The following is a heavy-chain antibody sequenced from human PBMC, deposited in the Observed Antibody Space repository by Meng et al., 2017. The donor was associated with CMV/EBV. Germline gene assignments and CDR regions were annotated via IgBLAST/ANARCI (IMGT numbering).Heavy chain of an antibody. V-gene: IGHV3-48*04. D-gene: IGHD6-19*01. CDR1: GFTFSRYN. CDR2: ISSSSSTI. J-gene: IGHJ4*02. CDR3: ARDFVLGQWLAPLDR. Sequence: ESLKISCATSGFTFSRYNMNWVRQAPGKGLEGISYISSSSSTIYYADSVKGRFTISRDNARNSLYLQMDSLTAEDTAVYYCARDFVLGQWLAPLDRWGQGTLVTVSS.